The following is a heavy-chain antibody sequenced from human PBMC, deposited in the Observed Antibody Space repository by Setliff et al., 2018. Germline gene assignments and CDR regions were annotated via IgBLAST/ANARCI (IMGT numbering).Heavy chain of an antibody. J-gene: IGHJ5*02. CDR2: FYTSGNT. CDR3: ARGGPTLTISRVLVVSSFDP. V-gene: IGHV4-61*09. Sequence: SETLSLTCTVSGGSISTSSYYWTWIRQSAGKGLEWIGHFYTSGNTNYNPSLKSRVTISVDTSKNQFSLKLSSVTAADTATYYCARGGPTLTISRVLVVSSFDPWGQGSRVTVSS. CDR1: GGSISTSSYY. D-gene: IGHD3-3*01.